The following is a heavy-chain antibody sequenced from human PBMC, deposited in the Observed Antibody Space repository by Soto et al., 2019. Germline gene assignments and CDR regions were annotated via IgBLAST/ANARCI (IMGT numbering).Heavy chain of an antibody. V-gene: IGHV3-66*01. CDR2: IYSGGST. CDR3: ARDLPCSGGRCYLDY. D-gene: IGHD2-15*01. CDR1: GFTVSSNY. Sequence: GGSLVLSCAASGFTVSSNYMSWVRQAPGKGLEWVSVIYSGGSTYYADSVKGRFTISRDNSKNTLYLQMNSLRAEDTAVYYCARDLPCSGGRCYLDYLGPGTLVTVSS. J-gene: IGHJ4*02.